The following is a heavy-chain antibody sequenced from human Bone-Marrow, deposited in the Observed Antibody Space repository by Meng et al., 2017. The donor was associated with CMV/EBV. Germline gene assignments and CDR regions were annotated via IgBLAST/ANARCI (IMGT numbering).Heavy chain of an antibody. CDR3: ARNLYSSSQKSANYYYYYGMDV. CDR2: IYYSGST. J-gene: IGHJ6*02. V-gene: IGHV4-31*03. Sequence: LRLSCTVSGGPISSGGYYWSWIRQHPGKGLEWIGYIYYSGSTYYNPSLKSRVTISVDTSKNQFSLKLSSVTAADTAVYYCARNLYSSSQKSANYYYYYGMDVWGQGTTVTVSS. D-gene: IGHD6-6*01. CDR1: GGPISSGGYY.